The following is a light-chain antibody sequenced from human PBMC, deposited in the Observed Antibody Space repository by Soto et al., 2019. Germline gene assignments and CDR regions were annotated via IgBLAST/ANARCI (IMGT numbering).Light chain of an antibody. CDR3: LQHCTSPYT. V-gene: IGKV3-20*01. CDR2: GAS. CDR1: RGVTRS. Sequence: EIVLTQSPGTLSLSPGERATLSCRASRGVTRSLAWFQQKAGQAPRLLIYGASTRATGIPDRFSGSGSGTDFTLIISRVEPEDFAVYYCLQHCTSPYTFGQGTKVDIK. J-gene: IGKJ1*01.